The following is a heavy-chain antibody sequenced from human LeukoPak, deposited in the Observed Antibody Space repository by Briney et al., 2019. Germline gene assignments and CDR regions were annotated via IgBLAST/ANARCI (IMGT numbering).Heavy chain of an antibody. CDR1: GFTFSDYY. D-gene: IGHD6-19*01. CDR3: ARDRGSGWYLYYFDY. Sequence: PGGSLRLSCAASGFTFSDYYMSWIRQAPGKGLEWVSYISSSSSYTNYADSAKGRYTISRDNAKNSLYLQMNSLRAEDTAVYYCARDRGSGWYLYYFDYWGQGTLVTVSS. V-gene: IGHV3-11*06. J-gene: IGHJ4*02. CDR2: ISSSSSYT.